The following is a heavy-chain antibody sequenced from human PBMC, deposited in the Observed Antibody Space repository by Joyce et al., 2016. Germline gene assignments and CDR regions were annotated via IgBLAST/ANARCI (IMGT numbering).Heavy chain of an antibody. Sequence: QVQLVESGGGVVQPGGSLKLSCVATGFTFTNYGIHWVRQGPGKGLEWVAVFWYDGSNKYYADSVKGRFTISRDTSRDTIYLQMNTLGPEDTAVYYCARDRLPTSIYYYGLDVWGQGTTVTVSS. CDR1: GFTFTNYG. J-gene: IGHJ6*02. V-gene: IGHV3-33*01. CDR3: ARDRLPTSIYYYGLDV. D-gene: IGHD2-2*01. CDR2: FWYDGSNK.